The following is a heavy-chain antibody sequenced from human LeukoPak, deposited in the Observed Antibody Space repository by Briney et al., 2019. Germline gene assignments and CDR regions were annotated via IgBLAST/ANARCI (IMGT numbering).Heavy chain of an antibody. CDR3: ARPAGYQLPKEMYLYY. Sequence: PGGSLRLSCAASGLTFSSYGMHWARQAPGKGLEWVAVISYDGSNKYYADSVKGRFTISRDNSKNTLYLQMNSLRAEDTAVYYCARPAGYQLPKEMYLYYWGQGTLVTVSS. V-gene: IGHV3-30*03. J-gene: IGHJ4*02. CDR1: GLTFSSYG. CDR2: ISYDGSNK. D-gene: IGHD2-2*01.